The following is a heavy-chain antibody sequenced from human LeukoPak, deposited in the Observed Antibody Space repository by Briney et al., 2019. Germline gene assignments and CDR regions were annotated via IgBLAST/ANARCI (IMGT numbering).Heavy chain of an antibody. V-gene: IGHV3-21*01. CDR2: ISSSSSYI. D-gene: IGHD6-19*01. J-gene: IGHJ4*02. CDR1: GFTFSSYA. CDR3: ARMGAVAGIDY. Sequence: PGGSLRLSCAASGFTFSSYAMHWVRQTPGKGLEWVSSISSSSSYIYYADSVKGRFTISRDNAKNSLYLQMNSLRAEDTAVYYCARMGAVAGIDYWGQGTLVTVSS.